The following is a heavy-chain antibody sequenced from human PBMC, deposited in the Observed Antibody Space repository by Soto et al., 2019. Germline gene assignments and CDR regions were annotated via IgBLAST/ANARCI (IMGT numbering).Heavy chain of an antibody. D-gene: IGHD6-19*01. CDR3: AKDKAVAGLYYFDY. CDR1: GFTFDDYA. V-gene: IGHV3-9*01. Sequence: EVQLVESGGGLVQPGRSLRLSCAASGFTFDDYAMHWVRQAPGKGLEWVSGISWNSGSIGYADSVKGRFTISRDNAKNSLYLQMNSLRAEDTALYYCAKDKAVAGLYYFDYWGQGTLVTVSS. J-gene: IGHJ4*02. CDR2: ISWNSGSI.